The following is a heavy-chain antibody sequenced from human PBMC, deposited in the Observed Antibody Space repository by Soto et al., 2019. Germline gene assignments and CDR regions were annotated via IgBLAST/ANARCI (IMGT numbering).Heavy chain of an antibody. J-gene: IGHJ4*02. CDR1: GGSISSSSYY. V-gene: IGHV4-39*01. CDR3: ASRTPHEYCTNGVCYYWDY. CDR2: IYYSGST. Sequence: QLQLQESGPGLVKPSETLSLTCTVSGGSISSSSYYWGWIRQPPGKGLEWIGSIYYSGSTYYNPSLKSRVTISVDTSKNQFSLKLSSVTAADTAVYYCASRTPHEYCTNGVCYYWDYWGQGTLVTVSS. D-gene: IGHD2-8*01.